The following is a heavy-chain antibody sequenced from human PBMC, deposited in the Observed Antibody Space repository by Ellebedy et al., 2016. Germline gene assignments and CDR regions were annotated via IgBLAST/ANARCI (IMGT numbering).Heavy chain of an antibody. CDR3: ATLLLSSSAPYYYYYGMDV. V-gene: IGHV4-59*01. CDR1: GGSISSYY. Sequence: SETLSLTCTVSGGSISSYYWSWIRQPPGKGLEWIGYIYYSGSTNYNPSLKSRVTISVDTSKNQFSLKLSSVTAADTAVYYCATLLLSSSAPYYYYYGMDVWGQGTTVTVSS. CDR2: IYYSGST. D-gene: IGHD6-6*01. J-gene: IGHJ6*02.